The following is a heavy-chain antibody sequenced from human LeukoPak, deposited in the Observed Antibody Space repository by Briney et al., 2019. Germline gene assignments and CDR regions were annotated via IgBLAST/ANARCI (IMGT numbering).Heavy chain of an antibody. CDR2: ISYDGSNK. D-gene: IGHD5-12*01. CDR3: AREGHYSGYDLVTAFDI. J-gene: IGHJ3*02. CDR1: GFTFSSYA. Sequence: GGSLRLSCAASGFTFSSYAMHWVRQAPGKGLEWVAVISYDGSNKYYADSVKGRFTISRDNSKNTLYLQMNSLRAEDTAVYYCAREGHYSGYDLVTAFDIWGQGTMVTVSS. V-gene: IGHV3-30-3*01.